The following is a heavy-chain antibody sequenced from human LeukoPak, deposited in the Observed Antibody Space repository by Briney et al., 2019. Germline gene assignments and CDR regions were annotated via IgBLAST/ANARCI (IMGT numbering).Heavy chain of an antibody. Sequence: PGGSLRLSCAASGFTFSSYAMSWVRQAPGKGLEWVSAISGSGGSTYYADSVKGRFTISRDNSKNTLYLQMNSLRAEDTAVYYCAKAIAVAGTFPYYFDYWGQGTLVTVSS. V-gene: IGHV3-23*01. CDR1: GFTFSSYA. CDR2: ISGSGGST. J-gene: IGHJ4*02. D-gene: IGHD6-19*01. CDR3: AKAIAVAGTFPYYFDY.